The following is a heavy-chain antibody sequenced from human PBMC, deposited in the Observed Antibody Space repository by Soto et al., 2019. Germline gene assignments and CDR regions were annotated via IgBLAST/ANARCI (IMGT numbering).Heavy chain of an antibody. D-gene: IGHD3-10*01. V-gene: IGHV4-59*01. CDR2: IYFGGST. CDR1: GATINNYY. Sequence: LSLTCTVSGATINNYYWAWIRQSPGKGLEWIAYIYFGGSTSYNPSLKSRVIISVDTSKNQFYLKVRSVTAADTAVYYCARDKDYYGTMDVWGQGTTVTVSS. J-gene: IGHJ6*02. CDR3: ARDKDYYGTMDV.